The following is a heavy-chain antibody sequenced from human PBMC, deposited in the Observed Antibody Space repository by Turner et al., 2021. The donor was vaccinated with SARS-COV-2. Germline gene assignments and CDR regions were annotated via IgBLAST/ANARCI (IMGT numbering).Heavy chain of an antibody. CDR3: ASHRVGATIYYDYGMDV. Sequence: QLQLQESGPGLMKSSETLSLTCTVSGGPVRCSSYYWGWIRQPPGKGLEWIGNAYYKGNTYYNPSLKSRVTISVDTSKNQFSLNLNSVTAADTAMYYCASHRVGATIYYDYGMDVWGQGATVTVSS. V-gene: IGHV4-39*01. CDR1: GGPVRCSSYY. CDR2: AYYKGNT. J-gene: IGHJ6*02. D-gene: IGHD1-26*01.